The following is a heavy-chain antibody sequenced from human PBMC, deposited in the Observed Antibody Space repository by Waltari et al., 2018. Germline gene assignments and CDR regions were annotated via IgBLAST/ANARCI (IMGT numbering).Heavy chain of an antibody. CDR2: IYHSGST. Sequence: QVQLQESGPGLVKPSGTLSLTCAVPGGSISSSNWWSWVRQPPGKGLEWIGEIYHSGSTNYNPSLKSRVTISVDKSKNQFSLKLSSVTAEDTAVYCCARRSYDFWSGYRSWGQGTLVTVSS. V-gene: IGHV4-4*01. D-gene: IGHD3-3*01. J-gene: IGHJ4*02. CDR1: GGSISSSNW. CDR3: ARRSYDFWSGYRS.